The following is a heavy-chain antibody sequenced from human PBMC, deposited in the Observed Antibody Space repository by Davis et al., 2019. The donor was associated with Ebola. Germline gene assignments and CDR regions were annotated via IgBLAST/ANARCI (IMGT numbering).Heavy chain of an antibody. V-gene: IGHV4-38-2*01. J-gene: IGHJ4*02. CDR3: ARGRWPEY. CDR1: GSSISSGYY. CDR2: IYHSGST. D-gene: IGHD1-26*01. Sequence: PGGSLRLSCAVSGSSISSGYYWGWIRQPPGKGLEWIGSIYHSGSTYYNPSLKSRVTISVDTFKKQFSLKLSSVTAADTAVYYCARGRWPEYWGQGTLITVSS.